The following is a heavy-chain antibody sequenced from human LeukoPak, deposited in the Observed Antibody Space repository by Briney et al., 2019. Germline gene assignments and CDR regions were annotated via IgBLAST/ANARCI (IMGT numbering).Heavy chain of an antibody. J-gene: IGHJ6*03. CDR2: INWNSGTM. Sequence: GGSLRLSCAASGFSFADATMHWVRQVPGKGLELVSGINWNSGTMGYADCVKGRFTVSRDNAKNSLYLQMNSLKTEDTALYHCAKDPYMDVWGKGTTVTVSS. CDR3: AKDPYMDV. V-gene: IGHV3-9*01. CDR1: GFSFADAT.